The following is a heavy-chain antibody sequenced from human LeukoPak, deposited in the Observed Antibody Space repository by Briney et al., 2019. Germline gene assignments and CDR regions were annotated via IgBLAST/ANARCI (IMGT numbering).Heavy chain of an antibody. CDR3: ARFGVADAFDI. CDR2: IYHSGST. J-gene: IGHJ3*02. Sequence: PSETLSLTCIVSGGSISSGGYYWSWIRQPPGKGLEWIGYIYHSGSTYYYPSLKSRVTISVDTSKNQFSLKLSSVTAADTAVYYCARFGVADAFDIWGQGTMVTVSS. CDR1: GGSISSGGYY. D-gene: IGHD3-3*01. V-gene: IGHV4-30-2*01.